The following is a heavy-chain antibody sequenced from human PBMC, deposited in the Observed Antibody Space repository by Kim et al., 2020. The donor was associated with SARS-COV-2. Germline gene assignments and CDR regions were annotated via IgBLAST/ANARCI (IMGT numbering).Heavy chain of an antibody. V-gene: IGHV1-3*01. CDR3: ARRLVATGDAFDI. J-gene: IGHJ3*02. Sequence: YSQKFQGRVTITRDTSASTAYMELSSLRSEDTAVYYCARRLVATGDAFDIWGQGTMVTVSS. D-gene: IGHD5-12*01.